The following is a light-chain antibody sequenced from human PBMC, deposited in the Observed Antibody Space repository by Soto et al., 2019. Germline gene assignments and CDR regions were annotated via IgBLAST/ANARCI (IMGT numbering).Light chain of an antibody. V-gene: IGKV1-5*03. Sequence: DIQLTQSPSTLSASVGDRVTITCRASQSIDGWLAWYQQKPGEAPHLLIYKTSTLESGVPSRFSGSGSDTEFTLTISSLQADDFATYYCQQCHGYSAFGQGTKVDIK. CDR3: QQCHGYSA. CDR2: KTS. CDR1: QSIDGW. J-gene: IGKJ2*01.